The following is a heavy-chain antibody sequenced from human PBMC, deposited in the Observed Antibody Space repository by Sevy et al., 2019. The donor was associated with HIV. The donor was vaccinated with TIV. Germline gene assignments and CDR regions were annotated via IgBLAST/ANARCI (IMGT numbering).Heavy chain of an antibody. CDR3: AKDLFKGGYDFWSGYFSYYYGMDV. J-gene: IGHJ6*02. CDR2: ISWNSGSI. V-gene: IGHV3-9*01. D-gene: IGHD3-3*01. Sequence: GGSLRLSCAASGFTFDDYAMHWVRQAPGKGLEWVSGISWNSGSIGYADSVKDRFTISRDNAKNSLYLQMNSLRAEDTALYYCAKDLFKGGYDFWSGYFSYYYGMDVWGQGTTVTVSS. CDR1: GFTFDDYA.